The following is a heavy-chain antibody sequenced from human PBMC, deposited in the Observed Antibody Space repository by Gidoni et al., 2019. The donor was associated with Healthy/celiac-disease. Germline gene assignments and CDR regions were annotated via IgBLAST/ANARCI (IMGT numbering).Heavy chain of an antibody. CDR2: IWYDGSNK. Sequence: QVQLVESGGGVVQPGRSLRLSCAASGFTFSSYGMHWVRQAPGKGLEWVAVIWYDGSNKYYADSVKGRFTISRDNSKNTLYLQMNSLRAEDTAVYYCARAGIVVPWYFDLWGRGTLVTVSS. V-gene: IGHV3-33*01. D-gene: IGHD3-22*01. CDR3: ARAGIVVPWYFDL. J-gene: IGHJ2*01. CDR1: GFTFSSYG.